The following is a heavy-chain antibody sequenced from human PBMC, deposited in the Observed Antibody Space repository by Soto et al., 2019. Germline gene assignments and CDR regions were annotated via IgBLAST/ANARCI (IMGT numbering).Heavy chain of an antibody. CDR1: GGSISSGGYS. CDR2: IFHSGST. CDR3: ARAAGGDFPIDY. V-gene: IGHV4-30-2*01. D-gene: IGHD2-21*01. Sequence: LSLTCAVSGGSISSGGYSWSWIRQPPGKGLEWIGYIFHSGSTYYNPSLKSRVTISVDRSKNQFSLKLSSVTAADTAVYYCARAAGGDFPIDYWGQGTLVTVSS. J-gene: IGHJ4*02.